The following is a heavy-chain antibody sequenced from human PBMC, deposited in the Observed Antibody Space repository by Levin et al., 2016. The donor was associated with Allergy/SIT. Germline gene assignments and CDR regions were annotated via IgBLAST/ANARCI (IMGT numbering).Heavy chain of an antibody. V-gene: IGHV1-18*01. D-gene: IGHD3-10*01. CDR1: GYTFTSYG. J-gene: IGHJ3*02. Sequence: ASVKVSCKASGYTFTSYGISWVRQAPGQGLEWMGWISAYNGNTNYAQKLQGRVTMTTDTSTSTAYMELRSLRSDDTAVYYCARDPGSAYHDAFDIWGQGTMVTVSS. CDR3: ARDPGSAYHDAFDI. CDR2: ISAYNGNT.